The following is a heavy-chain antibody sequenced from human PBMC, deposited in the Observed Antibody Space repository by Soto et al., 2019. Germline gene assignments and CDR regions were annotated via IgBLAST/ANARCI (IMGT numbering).Heavy chain of an antibody. Sequence: GESLKISWKGSGYSFTTYWIGWVRQMPGKGLELMGIIYPGDSDTRYSPSFQGQVTISVDKPITTAYLHWSSLNASDTAMYFCATADRYDTNVAFDLWRQGTAVTVSS. D-gene: IGHD1-20*01. CDR3: ATADRYDTNVAFDL. J-gene: IGHJ3*01. CDR2: IYPGDSDT. V-gene: IGHV5-51*01. CDR1: GYSFTTYW.